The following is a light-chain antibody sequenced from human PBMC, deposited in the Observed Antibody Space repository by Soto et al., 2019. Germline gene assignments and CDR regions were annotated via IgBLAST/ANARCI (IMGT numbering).Light chain of an antibody. J-gene: IGLJ1*01. CDR2: GNS. CDR1: SSNIGAGYD. V-gene: IGLV1-40*01. Sequence: QSALTQPPSVSGAPGQRVTISCTGSSSNIGAGYDVHWYQQLPGTAPKLLIYGNSNRPSGVPDRFSGPKSGTSASLAITGLQAEVEPDYYGRPYESAFGGDKVFGTGTKVTVL. CDR3: RPYESAFGGDKV.